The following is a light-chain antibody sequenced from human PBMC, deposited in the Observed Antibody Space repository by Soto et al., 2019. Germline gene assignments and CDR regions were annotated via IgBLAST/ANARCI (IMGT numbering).Light chain of an antibody. CDR1: NSDVGSYNL. CDR2: EGS. Sequence: QSALTQPASVSGSPGQSITISCTGTNSDVGSYNLVSWYQQHPGKAPKLMIYEGSKRPSGVSNRFSGSKSGNTASLTISGLQAEDEADYYCCSDAGSSTVVYVFGAGTKLTVL. CDR3: CSDAGSSTVVYV. V-gene: IGLV2-23*03. J-gene: IGLJ1*01.